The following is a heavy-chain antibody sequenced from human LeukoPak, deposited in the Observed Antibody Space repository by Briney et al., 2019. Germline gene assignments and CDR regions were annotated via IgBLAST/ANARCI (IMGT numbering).Heavy chain of an antibody. J-gene: IGHJ4*02. D-gene: IGHD3-10*01. Sequence: GGSLRLSCAASGFTFSSFEMNWVRQAPGKGLEWVSYISSSGSTIYYADSVKGRFTISRDNAKNSLYLQMNSLRAEDTAVYYCARDSGGLNYYGSGSSNYFDYWGQGTLVTVSS. CDR3: ARDSGGLNYYGSGSSNYFDY. CDR2: ISSSGSTI. CDR1: GFTFSSFE. V-gene: IGHV3-48*03.